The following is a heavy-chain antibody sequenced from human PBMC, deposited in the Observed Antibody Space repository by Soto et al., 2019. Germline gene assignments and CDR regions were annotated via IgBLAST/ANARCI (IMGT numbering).Heavy chain of an antibody. Sequence: GGSLRLSCAASGFTFSLYSMIWVRQAPGKGLEWVASITSSGSYIYYEDSLKGRFTISRDNAKNSLFLQLDSLRAEDTAVYFCVRARSTDSRPDYWGQGTLVTVSS. CDR3: VRARSTDSRPDY. J-gene: IGHJ4*02. D-gene: IGHD3-22*01. V-gene: IGHV3-21*01. CDR2: ITSSGSYI. CDR1: GFTFSLYS.